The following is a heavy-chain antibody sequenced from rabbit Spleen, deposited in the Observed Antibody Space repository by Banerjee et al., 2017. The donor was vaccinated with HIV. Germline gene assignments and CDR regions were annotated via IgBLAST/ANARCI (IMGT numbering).Heavy chain of an antibody. J-gene: IGHJ6*01. CDR1: LFSFSSIYY. Sequence: QSLEESGGALVKPGASLTLTCTASLFSFSSIYYMCWVRQAPGKGLEWIGCIFTGDGDTDYASWAKGRFTCSKTSSTTVTLQMTSLTAADTATYFCARDTGSSFSSYGMDLWGPGTLVTVS. CDR3: ARDTGSSFSSYGMDL. D-gene: IGHD8-1*01. V-gene: IGHV1S40*01. CDR2: IFTGDGDT.